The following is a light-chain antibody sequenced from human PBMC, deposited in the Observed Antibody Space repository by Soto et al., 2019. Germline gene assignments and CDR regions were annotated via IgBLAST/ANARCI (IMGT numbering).Light chain of an antibody. Sequence: QSALTQPASVSGSPGQSITISCSGTSSDVGGYKYVSWYQQHPGKAPKLMIYEVSYRPSGVSNRFSGSKSGNTAYLTISGLQAEDEADYYCSSYTSSSTLEVVFGGGTKLTVL. CDR2: EVS. V-gene: IGLV2-14*01. CDR1: SSDVGGYKY. J-gene: IGLJ2*01. CDR3: SSYTSSSTLEVV.